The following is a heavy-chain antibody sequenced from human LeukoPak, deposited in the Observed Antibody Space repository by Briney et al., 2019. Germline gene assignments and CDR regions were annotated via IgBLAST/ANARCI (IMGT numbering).Heavy chain of an antibody. CDR3: ARDIAAAGTGYFQH. V-gene: IGHV3-30-3*01. D-gene: IGHD6-13*01. J-gene: IGHJ1*01. CDR1: GFTFSSYA. Sequence: GGSLRLSCAASGFTFSSYAMHWVRQAPGKGLEWVAVISYDGSNKYYADSVKGRFTISRDNSKNTLYLQMNSLRAEDTAVYYCARDIAAAGTGYFQHWGQGTLVTVSS. CDR2: ISYDGSNK.